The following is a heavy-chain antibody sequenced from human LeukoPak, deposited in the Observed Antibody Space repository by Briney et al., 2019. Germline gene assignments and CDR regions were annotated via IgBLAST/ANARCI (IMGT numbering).Heavy chain of an antibody. J-gene: IGHJ4*02. Sequence: SVKVSCKASGGTFSSYAISWVRQAPGQGLEWMGGIIPIFGTANYAQKFQDRVTITADKSTSTAYMELSSLRAEDTAVYYCARDYGAKRVFDYWGQGTLVTVSS. V-gene: IGHV1-69*06. CDR2: IIPIFGTA. D-gene: IGHD4-23*01. CDR1: GGTFSSYA. CDR3: ARDYGAKRVFDY.